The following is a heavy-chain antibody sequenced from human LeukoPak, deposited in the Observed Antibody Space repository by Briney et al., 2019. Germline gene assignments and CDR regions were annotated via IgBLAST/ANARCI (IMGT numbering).Heavy chain of an antibody. CDR2: ISWDSGSI. CDR1: GFTFDDYA. Sequence: GGSLRLSCAASGFTFDDYAMHWVRQAPGKGLEWVSGISWDSGSIGYADSVKGRFTISRDNAKNSLYLQMNSLRAEDTALYYCAKDDIAAAGPFQHWGQGTLVTVSS. V-gene: IGHV3-9*01. D-gene: IGHD6-13*01. J-gene: IGHJ1*01. CDR3: AKDDIAAAGPFQH.